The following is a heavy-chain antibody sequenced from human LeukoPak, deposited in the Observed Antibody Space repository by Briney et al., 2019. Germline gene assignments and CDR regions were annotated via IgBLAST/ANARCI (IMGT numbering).Heavy chain of an antibody. J-gene: IGHJ4*02. CDR1: GFTFSSYS. CDR3: ARDSGGEGALDY. V-gene: IGHV3-21*01. Sequence: GGSLRLSCAASGFTFSSYSMNWVRQAPGKGLEWVSSISSSSSYIYYADSVKGRFTISRDNAKNSLYLQMNSLRAEDTAVYYCARDSGGEGALDYWGQGTLVTVSS. CDR2: ISSSSSYI. D-gene: IGHD1-26*01.